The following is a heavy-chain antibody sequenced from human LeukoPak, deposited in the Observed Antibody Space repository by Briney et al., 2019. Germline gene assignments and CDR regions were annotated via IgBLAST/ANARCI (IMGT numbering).Heavy chain of an antibody. V-gene: IGHV1-8*01. D-gene: IGHD6-13*01. CDR3: ARAALRRIAAAGTPY. J-gene: IGHJ4*02. CDR2: MNPNSGNT. CDR1: GYTFTSYD. Sequence: GASVKVSCKASGYTFTSYDINWVRQATGQGLEWMGWMNPNSGNTGYAQKFQGRVTMTRDTSISTAYMELSRLRSDDTAVYYCARAALRRIAAAGTPYWGQGTLVTVSS.